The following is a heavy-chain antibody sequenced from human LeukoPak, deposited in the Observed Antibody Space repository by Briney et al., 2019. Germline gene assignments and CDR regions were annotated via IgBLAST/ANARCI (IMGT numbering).Heavy chain of an antibody. CDR3: ARTAMVRGAVRRNWFDP. J-gene: IGHJ5*02. CDR2: MNPNSGNT. D-gene: IGHD3-10*01. Sequence: ASVKVSCKASGYTFTGFDINWVRQATGQGLEWMGWMNPNSGNTGYAQKFQGRVTMTRNTSISTAYMELSSLRSEDTAVYYCARTAMVRGAVRRNWFDPWGQGTLLTVSS. CDR1: GYTFTGFD. V-gene: IGHV1-8*01.